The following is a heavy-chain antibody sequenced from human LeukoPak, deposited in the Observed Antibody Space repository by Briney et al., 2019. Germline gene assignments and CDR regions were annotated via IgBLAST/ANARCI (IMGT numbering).Heavy chain of an antibody. Sequence: GASVKVSCKASVYTFTSYAIHWVRQAPGQRLEWMGWINVGNGNTKYSQKFQGRVTITRDTSASTAYMELNSLRSEDTAVYYCARDRHYGENYFDYWGQGTLVTVSS. J-gene: IGHJ4*02. D-gene: IGHD4-17*01. CDR3: ARDRHYGENYFDY. V-gene: IGHV1-3*01. CDR1: VYTFTSYA. CDR2: INVGNGNT.